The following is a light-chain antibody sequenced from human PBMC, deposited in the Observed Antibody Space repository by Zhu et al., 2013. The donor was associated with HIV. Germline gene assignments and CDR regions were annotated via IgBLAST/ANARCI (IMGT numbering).Light chain of an antibody. CDR2: EVS. CDR1: SSDVGGYNY. V-gene: IGLV2-14*01. J-gene: IGLJ2*01. Sequence: QSALTQPASVSGSPGQSITISCTGTSSDVGGYNYVSWYQQHPGKAPKLMIYEVSNRPSGVSNRFSGSKSGNTASLTISGLQAEDEADYYCSSYRNTNSMLFGGGTKLTVL. CDR3: SSYRNTNSML.